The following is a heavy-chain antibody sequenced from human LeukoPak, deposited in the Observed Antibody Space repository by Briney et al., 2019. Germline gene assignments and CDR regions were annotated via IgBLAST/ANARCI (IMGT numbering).Heavy chain of an antibody. CDR1: GFTFSRYS. V-gene: IGHV3-21*01. D-gene: IGHD5-18*01. CDR3: ARGREGYSYEFDY. Sequence: GGSLRLSCAASGFTFSRYSMNWVRQAPGKGLEWVSSISSSSSYIYYADSVKGRFTISRDNAKNSLHLQMNRLRAEDTAVYYCARGREGYSYEFDYWGQGTLVTVSS. CDR2: ISSSSSYI. J-gene: IGHJ4*02.